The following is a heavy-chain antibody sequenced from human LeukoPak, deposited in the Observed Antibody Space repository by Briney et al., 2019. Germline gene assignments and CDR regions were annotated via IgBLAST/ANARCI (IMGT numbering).Heavy chain of an antibody. Sequence: GGSLRLSCAASGFTFSSYWMSWVRQAPGKGLEWVAKINQDGSERYYVGSVKGRFTISRDNAKNSLYLQMNSLRAEDTAVYYCAREGYYYFDYWGREPWSPSPQ. CDR2: INQDGSER. CDR1: GFTFSSYW. D-gene: IGHD1-1*01. J-gene: IGHJ4*02. CDR3: AREGYYYFDY. V-gene: IGHV3-7*05.